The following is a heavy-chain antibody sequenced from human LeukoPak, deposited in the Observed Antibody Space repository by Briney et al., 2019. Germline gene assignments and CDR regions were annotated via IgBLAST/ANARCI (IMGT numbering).Heavy chain of an antibody. V-gene: IGHV3-30-3*01. CDR3: AREGEAYYYDSSDAFDI. D-gene: IGHD3-22*01. CDR2: ISYDGSHK. J-gene: IGHJ3*02. Sequence: GGSLRLSCAASAFTFSTHAMNWVRQAPGKGLEWVAVISYDGSHKYYADSVKGRFTISRDNSKNTLYLQLSSPRAEDTAVYYCAREGEAYYYDSSDAFDIWGQGTMVTVSS. CDR1: AFTFSTHA.